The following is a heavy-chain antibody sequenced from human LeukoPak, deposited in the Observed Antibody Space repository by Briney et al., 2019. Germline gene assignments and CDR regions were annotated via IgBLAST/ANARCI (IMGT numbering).Heavy chain of an antibody. CDR2: INPSGGST. Sequence: ASVKVSCKASGYTFTSYYMHWVRQAPGQGLEWMGIINPSGGSTSYAQKFQGRVTMTRDTSTSTVYMELSSLRSEDTAVYYCARVPYCSGGSCYFRSHFDYWGQGTLVTVSS. J-gene: IGHJ4*02. V-gene: IGHV1-46*01. D-gene: IGHD2-15*01. CDR3: ARVPYCSGGSCYFRSHFDY. CDR1: GYTFTSYY.